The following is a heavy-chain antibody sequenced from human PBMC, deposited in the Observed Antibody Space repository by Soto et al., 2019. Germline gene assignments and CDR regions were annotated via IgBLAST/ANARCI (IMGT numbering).Heavy chain of an antibody. CDR3: ARGMRHGEFNYYYYGMDV. J-gene: IGHJ6*02. V-gene: IGHV4-31*03. D-gene: IGHD4-17*01. Sequence: TSETLSLTCTVSGGSISSGGYYWSWIRQHPGKGLEWIGYIYYSGSTYYNPSLKSRVTISVDTSKNQFSLKLSSVTAADTAVYYCARGMRHGEFNYYYYGMDVWGQGTTVTVSS. CDR2: IYYSGST. CDR1: GGSISSGGYY.